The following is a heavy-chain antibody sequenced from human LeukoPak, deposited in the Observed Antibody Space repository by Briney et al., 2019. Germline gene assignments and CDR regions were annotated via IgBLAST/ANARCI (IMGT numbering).Heavy chain of an antibody. CDR3: ARQWELRGWFDP. Sequence: SDTLSLTCTGSGGSINSHYWSWIRQPPGKGLEWIGYIYYSGSTNYNPSLKSRVTISVDTSKNQFSLKLSSVTAADTAVYYCARQWELRGWFDPWGQGTLVTVSS. D-gene: IGHD1-26*01. V-gene: IGHV4-59*08. CDR1: GGSINSHY. CDR2: IYYSGST. J-gene: IGHJ5*02.